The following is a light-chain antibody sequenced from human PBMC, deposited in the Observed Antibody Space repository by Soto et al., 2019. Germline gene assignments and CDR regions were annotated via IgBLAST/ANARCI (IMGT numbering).Light chain of an antibody. CDR1: QNIDDY. V-gene: IGKV1-5*01. CDR3: QQYNSYS. Sequence: DIQMTQSPSTLSASVGDRVTITCRASQNIDDYLAWYQQKPGKAPKLLIYDASNLQSGVPSRFSGSGSGTEFTLIISSLQPDDFATYYCQQYNSYSFGQGTKVDIK. J-gene: IGKJ1*01. CDR2: DAS.